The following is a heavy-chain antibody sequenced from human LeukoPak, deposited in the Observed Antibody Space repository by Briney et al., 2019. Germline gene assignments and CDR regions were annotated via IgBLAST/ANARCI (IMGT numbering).Heavy chain of an antibody. D-gene: IGHD6-13*01. CDR2: INPNSGGT. V-gene: IGHV1-2*06. CDR3: ARDSCLSRQ. CDR1: GYTFTGYY. J-gene: IGHJ4*02. Sequence: ASVKVSCKASGYTFTGYYMHWVGQAPGQGGEWMGRINPNSGGTNYAQKFQGRVTITRDTFIRTVYMEVSRLRSADTAVFFLARDSCLSRQWGQGTLITVSS.